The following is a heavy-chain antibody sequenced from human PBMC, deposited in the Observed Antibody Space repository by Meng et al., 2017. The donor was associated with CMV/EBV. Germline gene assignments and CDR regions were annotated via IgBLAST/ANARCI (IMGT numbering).Heavy chain of an antibody. V-gene: IGHV3-21*01. CDR2: ISSSSSYI. CDR1: GFTFSSYS. Sequence: GGSLRHSCAASGFTFSSYSMNWVRQAPGKGLEWVSSISSSSSYIYYADSVKGRFTISRDNAKNSLYLQMNSLRAEDTAVYYCARVGYSNYEPLYYYYGMDVWGQGTTVTVSS. J-gene: IGHJ6*02. CDR3: ARVGYSNYEPLYYYYGMDV. D-gene: IGHD4-11*01.